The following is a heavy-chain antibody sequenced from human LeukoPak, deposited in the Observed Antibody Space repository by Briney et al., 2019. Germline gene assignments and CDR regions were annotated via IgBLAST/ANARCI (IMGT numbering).Heavy chain of an antibody. V-gene: IGHV5-51*01. CDR1: GYRFADYW. CDR3: ARRGVGATGWFDP. J-gene: IGHJ5*02. CDR2: IYPGDSDT. Sequence: GESLKISCKDSGYRFADYWIGWVRQMPGKGLEWMGMIYPGDSDTRYSPSFQGQVTISADKSISTAYLQWSSLKASDTAMYYCARRGVGATGWFDPWGQGTLVTVSS. D-gene: IGHD1-26*01.